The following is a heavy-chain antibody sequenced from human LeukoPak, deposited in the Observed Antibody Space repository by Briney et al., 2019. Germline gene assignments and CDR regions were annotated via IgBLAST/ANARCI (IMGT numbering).Heavy chain of an antibody. V-gene: IGHV3-48*04. Sequence: GRSLRLSCAASGFTFSSYGMHWVRQAPGKGLEWVSYISSSGSTIYYADSVKGRFTISRDNAKNSLYLQMNSLRAEDTAVYYCARALFSYGMDVWGQGTTVTVSS. CDR2: ISSSGSTI. J-gene: IGHJ6*02. CDR1: GFTFSSYG. CDR3: ARALFSYGMDV.